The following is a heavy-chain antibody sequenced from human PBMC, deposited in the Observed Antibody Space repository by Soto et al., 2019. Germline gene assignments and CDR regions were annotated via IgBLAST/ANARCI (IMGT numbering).Heavy chain of an antibody. CDR1: GGSISSGDYY. CDR3: AREGLRDYYYYGMDV. Sequence: LSLTCTVSGGSISSGDYYWSWIRQPPGKGLEWIGYIYYSGSTYYNPSLKSRVTISVDTSKNQFSLKLSSVTAADTAVYYCAREGLRDYYYYGMDVWGQGTTVTVSS. D-gene: IGHD4-17*01. CDR2: IYYSGST. J-gene: IGHJ6*02. V-gene: IGHV4-30-4*01.